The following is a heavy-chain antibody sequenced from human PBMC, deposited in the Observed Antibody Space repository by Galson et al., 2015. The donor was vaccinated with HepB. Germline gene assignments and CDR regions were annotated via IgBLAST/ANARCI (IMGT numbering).Heavy chain of an antibody. J-gene: IGHJ4*02. D-gene: IGHD1-1*01. CDR2: ISWNGGTT. CDR1: GFTFDDYA. CDR3: AKERGQELEIDY. V-gene: IGHV3-43D*03. Sequence: SLRLSCAASGFTFDDYAMHWVRQAPGKGLEWVSLISWNGGTTYYADSVKGRFTISRDNSKNSLYLQMNSLRAEDTALYYCAKERGQELEIDYWGQGTLVTVSS.